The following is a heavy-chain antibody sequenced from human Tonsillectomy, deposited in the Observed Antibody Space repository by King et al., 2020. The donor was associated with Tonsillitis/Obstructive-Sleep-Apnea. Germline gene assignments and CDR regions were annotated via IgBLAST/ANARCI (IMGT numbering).Heavy chain of an antibody. CDR1: GFTFSSYS. V-gene: IGHV3-64D*06. CDR2: INTDGGYT. D-gene: IGHD3-3*02. Sequence: VQLVESGGGLVQPGGSLRLSCAASGFTFSSYSMHWVRQAPGKGLEYVSGINTDGGYTPYADSVKGRCSSSRDNSKNTLYLQMNSLGVEETALYYCVKSMSQGLAPHDCWGRGILVTASP. J-gene: IGHJ4*01. CDR3: VKSMSQGLAPHDC.